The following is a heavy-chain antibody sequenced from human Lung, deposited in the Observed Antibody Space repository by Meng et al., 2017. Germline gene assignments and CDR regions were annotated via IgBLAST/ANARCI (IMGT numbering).Heavy chain of an antibody. CDR2: INHSGST. J-gene: IGHJ4*02. CDR3: ARGPTTMAHDFDY. Sequence: QGQLQQGGAGLLTPSATLSLTCVVSGGSFSDYYWSWIRQPPGKGLEWIGEINHSGSTNYNPSLESRATISVDTSQNNLSLKLSSVTAADSAVYYCARGPTTMAHDFDYWGQGTLVTVFS. CDR1: GGSFSDYY. V-gene: IGHV4-34*01. D-gene: IGHD4-11*01.